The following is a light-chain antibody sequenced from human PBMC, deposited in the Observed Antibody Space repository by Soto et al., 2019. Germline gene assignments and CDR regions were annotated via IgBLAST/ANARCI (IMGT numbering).Light chain of an antibody. Sequence: EIVLTQSPGTLSLSPGERASLSCRASQRVGSNYLAWFQQKPGQAPRLLISVPSSRATGIPDRFSGSGSGTDFTLTISRLEPEDFAVYYCQQFSSYPLTSGGGTKGDIK. J-gene: IGKJ4*01. CDR3: QQFSSYPLT. V-gene: IGKV3-20*01. CDR1: QRVGSNY. CDR2: VPS.